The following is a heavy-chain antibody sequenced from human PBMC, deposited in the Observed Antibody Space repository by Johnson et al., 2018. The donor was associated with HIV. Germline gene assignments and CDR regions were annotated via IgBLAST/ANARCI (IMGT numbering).Heavy chain of an antibody. V-gene: IGHV3-74*02. J-gene: IGHJ3*02. CDR3: ARVQSLQWELLDGDAFDI. D-gene: IGHD1-26*01. CDR2: INSDGSST. CDR1: GFTFSSYW. Sequence: VQLVESGGGVVQPGRSLRLSCAASGFTFSSYWMHWVRQAPGKGLVWVSRINSDGSSTNYADSVKGRFTISRVNAKNTLYLQMNSLRAEDTAVYYCARVQSLQWELLDGDAFDIWGQGTMVTVSS.